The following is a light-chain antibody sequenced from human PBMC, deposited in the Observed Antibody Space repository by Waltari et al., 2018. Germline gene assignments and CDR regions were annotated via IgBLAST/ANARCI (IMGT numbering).Light chain of an antibody. Sequence: QLVLTQSPSASASLGASVNLTCTLSSGHSDDAIVLHQQHPEKGPRYLRNLNSDGSHSKGDGIPDRFSGSSSGAGRYLIISSLRSEDEADYYCQTWGTDNHVVFGGGTKLTVL. CDR2: LNSDGSH. CDR1: SGHSDDA. CDR3: QTWGTDNHVV. J-gene: IGLJ2*01. V-gene: IGLV4-69*01.